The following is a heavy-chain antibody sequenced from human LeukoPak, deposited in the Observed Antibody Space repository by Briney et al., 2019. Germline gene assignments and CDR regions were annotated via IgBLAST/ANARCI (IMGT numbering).Heavy chain of an antibody. CDR3: VREGLERRTNFDY. D-gene: IGHD1-1*01. CDR1: GFTFTSHV. J-gene: IGHJ4*02. Sequence: GGSLRLSCSASGFTFTSHVMHWVRQAPGKGLQYYAGSVKGRFTISRDSSENTVYLRMNSLTAEDTAVYYCVREGLERRTNFDYWGQGTLVSVSS. V-gene: IGHV3-64D*06.